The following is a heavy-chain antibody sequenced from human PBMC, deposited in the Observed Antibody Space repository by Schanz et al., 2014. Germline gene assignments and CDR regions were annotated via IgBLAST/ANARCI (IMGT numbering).Heavy chain of an antibody. V-gene: IGHV1-18*01. CDR1: GYTFTSYG. Sequence: QVQLVQSGAEVKKPGASVKVSCKASGYTFTSYGISWVRQAPGQGLEWMGWISAYNGNTKYPQKLQGRVTMTTDTSTSTAYMVLRSLRSDDTAVYYCARSAGRDFWSGYYTRFDYWGQGTLVTVSS. CDR2: ISAYNGNT. D-gene: IGHD3-3*01. J-gene: IGHJ4*02. CDR3: ARSAGRDFWSGYYTRFDY.